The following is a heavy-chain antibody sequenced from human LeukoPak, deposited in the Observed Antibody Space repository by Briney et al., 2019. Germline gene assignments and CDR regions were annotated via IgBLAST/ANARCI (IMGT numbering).Heavy chain of an antibody. J-gene: IGHJ4*02. D-gene: IGHD3-22*01. CDR2: IYYRGNT. CDR3: ARASSGYYWDFDY. V-gene: IGHV4-39*01. Sequence: SETLSLTCTVSGDSISSYNYFWGWIRQPPGKGLEWVGSIYYRGNTYYNPSLKSRVTLSADTSKNQFSLKVTSVTAADTAVYYCARASSGYYWDFDYWGQGALVTVSS. CDR1: GDSISSYNYF.